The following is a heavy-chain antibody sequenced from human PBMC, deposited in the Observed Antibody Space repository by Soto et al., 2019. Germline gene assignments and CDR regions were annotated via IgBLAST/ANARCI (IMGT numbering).Heavy chain of an antibody. CDR2: IVPVFGSA. CDR1: GGDFKNYG. V-gene: IGHV1-69*12. D-gene: IGHD3-9*01. J-gene: IGHJ4*02. Sequence: QVQLVQSGAEVKKPGSSVKVSCKTSGGDFKNYGVSWVRQAPGQGLEWMGGIVPVFGSAMYGQIFQGRVTITADDRTSTTYMELSGLKPEDTAIYYCAREIAATGFHFWGQGTLVIVSS. CDR3: AREIAATGFHF.